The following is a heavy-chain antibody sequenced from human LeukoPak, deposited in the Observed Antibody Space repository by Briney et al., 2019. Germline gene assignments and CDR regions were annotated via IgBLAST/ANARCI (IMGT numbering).Heavy chain of an antibody. CDR2: INPNSGGT. V-gene: IGHV1-2*02. CDR3: ARPRRGYSYGTTFDY. J-gene: IGHJ4*02. CDR1: GCTFTGYY. Sequence: ASVKVSCKASGCTFTGYYMHWVRQAPGQGLEWMGWINPNSGGTNYAQKFQGRVTMTRDTSISTAYMELSRLRSDDTAVYYCARPRRGYSYGTTFDYWGQGTLVTVSS. D-gene: IGHD5-18*01.